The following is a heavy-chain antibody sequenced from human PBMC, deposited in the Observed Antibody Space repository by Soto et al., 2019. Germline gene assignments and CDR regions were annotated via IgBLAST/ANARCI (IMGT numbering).Heavy chain of an antibody. V-gene: IGHV4-30-2*01. Sequence: SEKLPLTYSVSGGSISSGGYSWSWIRQPPGKGLEWIGYIYHSGSTYYNPSLKSRVTISVDRSKNQFSLKLSSVTAADTAVYYCSRDLGIQLWLTDYVGMSVLGQWPTGT. D-gene: IGHD5-18*01. CDR2: IYHSGST. CDR3: SRDLGIQLWLTDYVGMSV. CDR1: GGSISSGGYS. J-gene: IGHJ6*02.